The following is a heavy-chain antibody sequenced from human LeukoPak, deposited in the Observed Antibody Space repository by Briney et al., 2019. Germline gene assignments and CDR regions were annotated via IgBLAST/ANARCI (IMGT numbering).Heavy chain of an antibody. CDR3: ARSLADESYYDSSGYLAY. Sequence: GGSLRLSCAASGFTYNRCAMTWVRQTPGKGLEWVSTISGNAISTYYRDSVKGRFTISRDNSKNTLYLQMNSLRAEDTAVYYCARSLADESYYDSSGYLAYWGQGTLVTVSS. V-gene: IGHV3-23*01. CDR1: GFTYNRCA. CDR2: ISGNAIST. J-gene: IGHJ4*02. D-gene: IGHD3-22*01.